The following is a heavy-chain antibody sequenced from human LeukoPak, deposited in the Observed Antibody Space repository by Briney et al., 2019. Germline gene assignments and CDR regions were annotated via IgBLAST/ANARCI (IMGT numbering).Heavy chain of an antibody. D-gene: IGHD2/OR15-2a*01. J-gene: IGHJ6*03. CDR3: AKDAYGGATFFYYMDV. V-gene: IGHV3-9*01. CDR2: ISWNSGNI. CDR1: GFTFDDYA. Sequence: PGRSLRLSCAGSGFTFDDYAMHWVRQTPGKGLEWVSGISWNSGNIAYADFVGGRFTISRDNAKNSLSLQMNSLSDEDTAAYYCAKDAYGGATFFYYMDVWGKGTTVTVSS.